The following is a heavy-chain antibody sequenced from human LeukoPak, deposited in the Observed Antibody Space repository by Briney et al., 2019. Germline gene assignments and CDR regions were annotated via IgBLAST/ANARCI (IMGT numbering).Heavy chain of an antibody. V-gene: IGHV4-34*01. CDR2: INHSGST. J-gene: IGHJ5*02. CDR3: ARGLRFLEWLFPRDNWFDP. CDR1: GGSFSGYY. Sequence: PSETLSLTCAVYGGSFSGYYWSWIRQPPGKGLEWIGEINHSGSTNYNPSLKSRVAISVDTSKNQFSLKLSSVTAADTAVYYCARGLRFLEWLFPRDNWFDPWGQGTLVTVST. D-gene: IGHD3-3*01.